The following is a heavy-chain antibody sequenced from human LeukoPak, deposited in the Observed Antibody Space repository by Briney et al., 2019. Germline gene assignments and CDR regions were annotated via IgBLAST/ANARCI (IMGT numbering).Heavy chain of an antibody. D-gene: IGHD3-3*01. J-gene: IGHJ4*02. CDR3: ARDEYGVSY. Sequence: SETLSLTCAVYGGSFSGYYWNWIRQPPGKGLEWIGEINHSGITNYNPSLKSRVTISVDTSKNQFSLKLSFVTAADTAVYYCARDEYGVSYWGQGTLVTVSS. V-gene: IGHV4-34*01. CDR2: INHSGIT. CDR1: GGSFSGYY.